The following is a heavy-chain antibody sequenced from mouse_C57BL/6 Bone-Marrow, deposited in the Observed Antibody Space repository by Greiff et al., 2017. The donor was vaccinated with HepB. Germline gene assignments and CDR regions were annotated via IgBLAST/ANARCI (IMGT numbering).Heavy chain of an antibody. D-gene: IGHD2-10*01. CDR2: ISNLAYSI. Sequence: EVQLQESGGGLVQPGGSLKLSCAASGFTFSDYGMAWVRQAPRKGPEWVAFISNLAYSIYYADTVTGRFTIARENAKNTLYLEMSSLRAEDTAMYYCARLLLLRGYVDVWGTGTTVTVSS. V-gene: IGHV5-15*01. CDR3: ARLLLLRGYVDV. CDR1: GFTFSDYG. J-gene: IGHJ1*03.